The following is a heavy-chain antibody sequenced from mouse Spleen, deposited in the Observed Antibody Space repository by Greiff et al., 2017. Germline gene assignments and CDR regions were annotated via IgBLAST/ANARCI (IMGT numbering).Heavy chain of an antibody. V-gene: IGHV2-6-1*01. CDR2: IWSDGST. CDR3: ARHRYDEDYYAMDY. J-gene: IGHJ4*01. Sequence: QVQLKESGPGLVAPSQSLSITCTISGFSLTSYGVHWVRQPPGKGLEWLVVIWSDGSTTYNSALKSRLSISKDNSKSQVFLKMNSLQTDDTAMYYCARHRYDEDYYAMDYWGQGTSVTVSS. D-gene: IGHD2-14*01. CDR1: GFSLTSYG.